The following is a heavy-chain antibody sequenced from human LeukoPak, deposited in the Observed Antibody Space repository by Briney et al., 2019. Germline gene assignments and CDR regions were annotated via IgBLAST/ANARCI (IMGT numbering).Heavy chain of an antibody. J-gene: IGHJ4*02. CDR2: ISYGGSNK. D-gene: IGHD6-25*01. CDR1: GFTFNSYA. CDR3: ARDLSEYYFDY. Sequence: GGSLRLSCAASGFTFNSYAMHWVRQAPGKGLEWVAVISYGGSNKYYADSVKGRFTISRDNSKNTLYLQMNSLRAEDTAVYYCARDLSEYYFDYWGQGTLVTVSS. V-gene: IGHV3-30*04.